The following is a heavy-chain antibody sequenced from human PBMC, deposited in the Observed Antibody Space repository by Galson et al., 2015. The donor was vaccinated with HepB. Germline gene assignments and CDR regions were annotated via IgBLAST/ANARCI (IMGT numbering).Heavy chain of an antibody. CDR3: ARVGTLVDSYDYSGY. CDR2: ISSSSSYI. CDR1: GFTFSSYA. Sequence: SLRLSCAASGFTFSSYAMNWVRQAPGKGLEWVSSISSSSSYIYYADSVKGRFTISRDSAKNFLYLQMNSLRAEDTALYYCARVGTLVDSYDYSGYWGQGTLVTVSS. V-gene: IGHV3-21*01. J-gene: IGHJ4*02. D-gene: IGHD3-22*01.